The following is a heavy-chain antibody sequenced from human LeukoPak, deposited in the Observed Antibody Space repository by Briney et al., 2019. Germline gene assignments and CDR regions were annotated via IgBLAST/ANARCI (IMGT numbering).Heavy chain of an antibody. CDR2: MNPNSGNT. CDR1: GYTFTSYD. Sequence: ASVKVSCKASGYTFTSYDINWVRQATGQGLEWMGWMNPNSGNTGYAQKFQGRVTMTRNTSISTAYMELSSLRSEDTAVYYCARTSAYTRYCSSTSCYVARYNWFDPWGQGTLVTVSS. D-gene: IGHD2-2*01. V-gene: IGHV1-8*01. J-gene: IGHJ5*02. CDR3: ARTSAYTRYCSSTSCYVARYNWFDP.